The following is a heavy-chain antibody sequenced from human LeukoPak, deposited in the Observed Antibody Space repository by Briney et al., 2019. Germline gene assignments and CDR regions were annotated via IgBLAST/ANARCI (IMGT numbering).Heavy chain of an antibody. CDR3: AIYDFWSGYPY. V-gene: IGHV4-59*01. D-gene: IGHD3-3*01. CDR1: GGSISSYY. Sequence: SETLSLTFPVSGGSISSYYWSWIRQPPGKGLEWIGYIYYSGSTNYNPSLKSRVTISVDTSKNQFSLKLSSVTAADTAVYYCAIYDFWSGYPYWGQGTLVTVSS. CDR2: IYYSGST. J-gene: IGHJ4*02.